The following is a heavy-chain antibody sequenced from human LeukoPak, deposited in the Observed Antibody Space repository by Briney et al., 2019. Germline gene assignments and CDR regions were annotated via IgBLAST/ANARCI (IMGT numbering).Heavy chain of an antibody. CDR3: TVSPGGFYWGFDY. CDR2: ITPMFGTS. CDR1: GGSFRSFS. Sequence: SVKVSCKASGGSFRSFSICWVRQAPGQGLVWMGNITPMFGTSHYAQRFQGRVTFTADESTTTAYMELNSLTSEDTAVYYCTVSPGGFYWGFDYWGQGSLVTVSS. J-gene: IGHJ4*02. V-gene: IGHV1-69*13. D-gene: IGHD2-21*02.